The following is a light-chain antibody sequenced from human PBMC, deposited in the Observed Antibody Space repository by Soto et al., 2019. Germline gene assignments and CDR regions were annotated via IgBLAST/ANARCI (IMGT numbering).Light chain of an antibody. Sequence: IQMTQSPSSLSASVGDRVTITCRASQGIRHYLAWYQQKPGKVPKLLIYEASNLQSGVPSRFRGGGSGTEFTLTISSLQPEDVATYYCQQNYSPPPITFGQGTRLEIK. V-gene: IGKV1-27*01. J-gene: IGKJ5*01. CDR3: QQNYSPPPIT. CDR2: EAS. CDR1: QGIRHY.